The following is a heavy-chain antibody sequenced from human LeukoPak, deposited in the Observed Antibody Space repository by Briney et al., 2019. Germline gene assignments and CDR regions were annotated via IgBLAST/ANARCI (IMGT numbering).Heavy chain of an antibody. V-gene: IGHV4-59*01. D-gene: IGHD3-16*01. J-gene: IGHJ6*03. CDR2: IYYSGST. CDR3: ARETSQKGAHYMDV. CDR1: GGSISSYY. Sequence: SETLSLTCTVSGGSISSYYWSWIRQPPGKGLEWIGYIYYSGSTNYKSSLKSRVTISVDTSKNQFSLKLSSVTAADTAVYYCARETSQKGAHYMDVWGKGTAVTISS.